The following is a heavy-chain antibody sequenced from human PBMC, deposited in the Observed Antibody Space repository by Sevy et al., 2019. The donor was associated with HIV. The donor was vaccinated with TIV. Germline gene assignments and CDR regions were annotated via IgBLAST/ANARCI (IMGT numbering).Heavy chain of an antibody. D-gene: IGHD3-16*01. CDR1: GFTFSNYA. CDR2: ISGSGDKT. V-gene: IGHV3-23*01. Sequence: GGSLRLSCAASGFTFSNYAMNWVRQTPGKGLEWVSSISGSGDKTYYADSVKGWFTISRDISYNTVTVQMSSLRAEDTADYYCAKNEKFGCGYLAMDVLGQGTTVTVSS. J-gene: IGHJ6*02. CDR3: AKNEKFGCGYLAMDV.